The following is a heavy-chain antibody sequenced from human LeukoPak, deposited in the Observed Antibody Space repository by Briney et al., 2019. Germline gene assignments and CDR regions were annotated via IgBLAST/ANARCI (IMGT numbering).Heavy chain of an antibody. CDR1: GFTFFSYA. J-gene: IGHJ4*02. CDR2: ISNNGGST. V-gene: IGHV3-23*01. CDR3: AKDRSSTYYPSDS. D-gene: IGHD3-22*01. Sequence: VGSLRLSCAASGFTFFSYAMSWVRQAPGKGLEWVSSISNNGGSTYNADSVKGRFTISRDNSKNTLYLQMNSLRAEDTAIYYCAKDRSSTYYPSDSWGQGTLVTVPS.